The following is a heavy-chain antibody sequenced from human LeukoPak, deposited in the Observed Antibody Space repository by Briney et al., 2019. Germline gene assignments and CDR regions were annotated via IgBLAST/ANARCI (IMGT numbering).Heavy chain of an antibody. Sequence: AGRSLRLSCKTSGFSFGEHALSWVRQAPGKGLEWVGFIRRKIYNETTEYAASMKDRVTISRDDSKNIAYLQLNSLKSEDTAVYYCSRVINLVRGGVLYFYYGMDVWGQGTTVIVSS. J-gene: IGHJ6*02. CDR1: GFSFGEHA. CDR2: IRRKIYNETT. D-gene: IGHD3-10*01. CDR3: SRVINLVRGGVLYFYYGMDV. V-gene: IGHV3-49*04.